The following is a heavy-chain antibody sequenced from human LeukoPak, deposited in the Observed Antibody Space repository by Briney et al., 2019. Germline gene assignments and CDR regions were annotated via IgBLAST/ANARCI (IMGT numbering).Heavy chain of an antibody. CDR2: ISYDGSNK. CDR3: ARAVYGAAARQLAYFDY. D-gene: IGHD6-13*01. V-gene: IGHV3-30*04. CDR1: GFTFSSYA. Sequence: PGGSLRLSCAASGFTFSSYAMHSVRQAPGKGLERVAVISYDGSNKYYADSVKGGFTISRDNSKNTLYLQMNSLRAEDTAVYYCARAVYGAAARQLAYFDYWGQGTLVTVSS. J-gene: IGHJ4*02.